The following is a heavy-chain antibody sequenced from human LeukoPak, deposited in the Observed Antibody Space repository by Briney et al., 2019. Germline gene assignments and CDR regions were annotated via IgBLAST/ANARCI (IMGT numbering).Heavy chain of an antibody. CDR1: GYIFTNYY. V-gene: IGHV1-46*01. CDR2: INPSGGST. D-gene: IGHD3-10*01. CDR3: ARDHGSAYYRAPRH. Sequence: GASVKVSCKASGYIFTNYYMHWVRQAPGQGLEWMGTINPSGGSTTYAQKFQGRVTMTRDTSTSTVYMELSSLISEDTAVYYCARDHGSAYYRAPRHWGQGTLVTVSS. J-gene: IGHJ4*02.